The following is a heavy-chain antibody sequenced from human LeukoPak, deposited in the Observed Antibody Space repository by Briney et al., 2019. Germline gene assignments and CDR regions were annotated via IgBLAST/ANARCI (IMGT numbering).Heavy chain of an antibody. J-gene: IGHJ6*03. V-gene: IGHV1-46*01. CDR2: INPSDGAT. CDR3: AREQGGGLSGNWGGLFASYYTYYYMDV. Sequence: ASVKVSCKASGYTFTKYYIHWVRQAPGQGLEWMGMINPSDGATTYAQRFQGRVTMTRDMSTTTVYVDLRSLRSEDTAVYFCAREQGGGLSGNWGGLFASYYTYYYMDVWGRGTTVTVSS. D-gene: IGHD3-10*01. CDR1: GYTFTKYY.